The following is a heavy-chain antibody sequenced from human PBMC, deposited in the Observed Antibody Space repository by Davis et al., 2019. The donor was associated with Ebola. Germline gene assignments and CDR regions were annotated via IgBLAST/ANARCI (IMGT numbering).Heavy chain of an antibody. J-gene: IGHJ6*02. V-gene: IGHV1-3*01. Sequence: ASVKVSCKASGFTFSNYAIHWVRQAPGQGLEWMGRINAGNGNTKYSQKFQGRVSFTRDTSASTAYMDLNSLRYEDTAVYYCARVSTSVVDHHFGMDVWGQGTTVTVSS. CDR1: GFTFSNYA. CDR2: INAGNGNT. CDR3: ARVSTSVVDHHFGMDV. D-gene: IGHD4-23*01.